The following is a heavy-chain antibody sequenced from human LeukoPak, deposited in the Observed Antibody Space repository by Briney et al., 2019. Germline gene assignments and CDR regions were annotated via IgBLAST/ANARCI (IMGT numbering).Heavy chain of an antibody. D-gene: IGHD3-9*01. Sequence: SVRVSCKASGYTFASYDINWVRQATGQGLEWMGRIIPILSIANYAQKFQGRVTITADKSTSTAYMELSSLRSEDTAVYYCARGRVYYDILTGYRDDAFDIWGQGTMVTVSS. CDR2: IIPILSIA. V-gene: IGHV1-69*04. CDR3: ARGRVYYDILTGYRDDAFDI. J-gene: IGHJ3*02. CDR1: GYTFASYD.